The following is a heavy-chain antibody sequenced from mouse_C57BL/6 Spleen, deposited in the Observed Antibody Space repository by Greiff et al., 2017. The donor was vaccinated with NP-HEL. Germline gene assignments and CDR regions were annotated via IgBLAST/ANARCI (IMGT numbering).Heavy chain of an antibody. CDR2: LYPGSGNT. D-gene: IGHD2-5*01. J-gene: IGHJ4*01. CDR3: ARERIYYSNSNYAMDY. Sequence: QVQLQQSGAELVRPGASVKLSCKASGYTFTDYYINWVKQRPGQGLEWIARLYPGSGNTYYNEKFKGKATLTAEKSSSTAYMQLSSLTSEDSAVYFLARERIYYSNSNYAMDYWGQGTSVTVSS. CDR1: GYTFTDYY. V-gene: IGHV1-76*01.